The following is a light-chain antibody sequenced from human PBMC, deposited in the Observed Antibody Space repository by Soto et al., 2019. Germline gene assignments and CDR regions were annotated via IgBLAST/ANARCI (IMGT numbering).Light chain of an antibody. V-gene: IGKV3-20*01. CDR2: GAS. Sequence: EIVLTQSPGTLSLSPGERATLSCRASQSVFSNYLAWYQQKPGQAPRLLIYGASSRATGIPDRFSGSGSGTDFTLTICRLEPEDFAVYSCQQFHSSWTFGIGTKVEIK. CDR3: QQFHSSWT. J-gene: IGKJ1*01. CDR1: QSVFSNY.